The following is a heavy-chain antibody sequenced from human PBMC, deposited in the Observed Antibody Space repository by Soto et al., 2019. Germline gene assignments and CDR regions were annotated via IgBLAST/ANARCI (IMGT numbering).Heavy chain of an antibody. V-gene: IGHV2-5*01. Sequence: QITLKESGPTLVKPTQTLTLTCTFSGFSLSTREVGVGWIRQPPEKALEWLALIYWNDDKRYRPSLKSRLTIVKDTSKNLVILIMANMDPEDTATYYCAHRAYYYGSGSYYTHWGQGILVTASS. D-gene: IGHD3-10*01. J-gene: IGHJ4*02. CDR1: GFSLSTREVG. CDR2: IYWNDDK. CDR3: AHRAYYYGSGSYYTH.